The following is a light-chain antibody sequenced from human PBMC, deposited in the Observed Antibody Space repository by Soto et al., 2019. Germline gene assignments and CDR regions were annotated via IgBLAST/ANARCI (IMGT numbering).Light chain of an antibody. CDR2: GAF. V-gene: IGKV1-39*01. CDR1: QTISVY. Sequence: DIQMTQSPSSLSASVGDRVTITCRASQTISVYLNWYQQKPGKAPNLLIYGAFSVQSGVPSRFRGSGSGTDFTLTISSLQPEDFAIDYCQQSYSTPYTVGQGTKLEI. CDR3: QQSYSTPYT. J-gene: IGKJ2*01.